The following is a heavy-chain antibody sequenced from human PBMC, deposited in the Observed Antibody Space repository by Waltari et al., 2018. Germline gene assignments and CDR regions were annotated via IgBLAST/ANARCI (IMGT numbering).Heavy chain of an antibody. J-gene: IGHJ4*02. D-gene: IGHD2-2*01. CDR2: INADDGNI. Sequence: QVQLVQSGAEVKKPGASVKVSCKASGYSFTNYAMHWVRQAPGQSLEWMGWINADDGNIKYSHKFQGRVIITRYTSASTAYIEVNSVNSEDTAVYYCARGYHKTAWIVDYWGQGTLVTVSS. CDR1: GYSFTNYA. V-gene: IGHV1-3*01. CDR3: ARGYHKTAWIVDY.